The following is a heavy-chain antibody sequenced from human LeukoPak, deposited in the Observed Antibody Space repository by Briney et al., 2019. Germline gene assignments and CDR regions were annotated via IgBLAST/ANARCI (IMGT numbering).Heavy chain of an antibody. CDR2: IWYDGSNK. CDR1: GFTFSSYG. J-gene: IGHJ4*02. CDR3: AKDEYYYDSSGYYYDIPYFDY. V-gene: IGHV3-33*06. D-gene: IGHD3-22*01. Sequence: GRSLRLSCAASGFTFSSYGMHWVRQAPGKGLEWVAVIWYDGSNKYYADSVKGRFTISRDNSKNTLYLQMNSLRAEDTAVYYCAKDEYYYDSSGYYYDIPYFDYWGQGTLVTVSS.